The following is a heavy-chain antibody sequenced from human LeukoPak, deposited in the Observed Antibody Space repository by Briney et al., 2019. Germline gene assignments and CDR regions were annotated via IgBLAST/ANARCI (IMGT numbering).Heavy chain of an antibody. CDR2: VNHSGRA. J-gene: IGHJ4*02. D-gene: IGHD3-3*01. CDR3: ARDEFSFGRRTDY. V-gene: IGHV4-34*01. Sequence: SETLSLTCAVYGGSLSGYYWNWIRRPPGKGLEWLGEVNHSGRAYYNPSLEGRVSISIDTSKNQFSLKLNSVTAADTAAYYCARDEFSFGRRTDYWGQGTQVIVSS. CDR1: GGSLSGYY.